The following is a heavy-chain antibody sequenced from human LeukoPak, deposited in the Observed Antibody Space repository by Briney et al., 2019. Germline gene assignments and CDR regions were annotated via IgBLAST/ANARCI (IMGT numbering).Heavy chain of an antibody. CDR3: AKAEQQLVVKDAFNI. D-gene: IGHD6-13*01. V-gene: IGHV3-11*01. Sequence: GSLRLSCAASGFTVSDYYMSWIRQAPGKGLEWVSYITSSGSTIYYADSVKGRFTISRDNAKNSLYLQMNSLRVEDTAVYYCAKAEQQLVVKDAFNIWGQGTMVTVSS. CDR1: GFTVSDYY. CDR2: ITSSGSTI. J-gene: IGHJ3*02.